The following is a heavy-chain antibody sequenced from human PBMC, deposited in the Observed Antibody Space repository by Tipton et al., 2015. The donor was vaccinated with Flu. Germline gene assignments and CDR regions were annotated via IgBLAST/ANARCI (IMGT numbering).Heavy chain of an antibody. D-gene: IGHD6-13*01. Sequence: GLVKPSETLSLTCTVSGYSISSGYYWGWKRQTPGKGPEWIGNIYYSGSTFYNPPLKSRATISLDNSTNQFSLRLSSVTAADTAIYYCAIDDFGSSWYGYWGQRSLVTVSP. CDR1: GYSISSGYY. CDR2: IYYSGST. CDR3: AIDDFGSSWYGY. J-gene: IGHJ4*02. V-gene: IGHV4-38-2*02.